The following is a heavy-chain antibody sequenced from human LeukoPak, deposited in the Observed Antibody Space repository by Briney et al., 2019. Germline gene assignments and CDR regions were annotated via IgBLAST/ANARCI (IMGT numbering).Heavy chain of an antibody. CDR2: INWNGGST. V-gene: IGHV3-20*04. J-gene: IGHJ4*02. CDR3: ARDSSSWYRGFDY. D-gene: IGHD6-13*01. CDR1: GFTYDDYG. Sequence: PGGSLRLSCAASGFTYDDYGKSWVRQAPGKGLEWVSGINWNGGSTGYADSVKGRFTISRDNAKNSLYLQMNSLRAEDTALYYCARDSSSWYRGFDYWGQGTLVTVSS.